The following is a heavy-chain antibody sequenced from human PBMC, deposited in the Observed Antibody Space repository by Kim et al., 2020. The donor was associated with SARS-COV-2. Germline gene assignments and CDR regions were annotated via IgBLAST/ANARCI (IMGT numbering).Heavy chain of an antibody. Sequence: YARKFQGRDTITADKSTSTAYMELSSLRSEDTAVYYCARDRDYGDYVWDYWGQGTLVTVSS. J-gene: IGHJ4*02. V-gene: IGHV1-69*04. CDR3: ARDRDYGDYVWDY. D-gene: IGHD4-17*01.